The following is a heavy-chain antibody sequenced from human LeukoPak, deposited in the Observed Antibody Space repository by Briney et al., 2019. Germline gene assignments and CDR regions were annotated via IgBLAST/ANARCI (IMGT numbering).Heavy chain of an antibody. V-gene: IGHV4-59*08. CDR2: MYFNDNT. Sequence: SETLSLTCTVSGVSISTYYWSWIRQPPGTGLEWIGYMYFNDNTNYNPSLKSRVTISADTSKNQFSLKLTSVTAADAAVYYCARHLADGSSWYERPFDFWGQGTLVTVSS. D-gene: IGHD6-13*01. CDR3: ARHLADGSSWYERPFDF. CDR1: GVSISTYY. J-gene: IGHJ4*02.